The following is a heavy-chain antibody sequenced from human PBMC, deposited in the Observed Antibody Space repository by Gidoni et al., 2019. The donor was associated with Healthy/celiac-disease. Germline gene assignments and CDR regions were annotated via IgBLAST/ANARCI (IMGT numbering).Heavy chain of an antibody. CDR2: ISGSGGST. Sequence: EVQLLESGGGLVQPGGSLRLSCAASGFPFSRYAMSWVRQAPGKGLEWVSAISGSGGSTYYADSVKGRFTISRDNSKNTLYLQMNSLRAEDTAVYYCAKNGAGCSGGSCYSWFDPWGQGTLVTVSS. D-gene: IGHD2-15*01. J-gene: IGHJ5*02. CDR1: GFPFSRYA. V-gene: IGHV3-23*01. CDR3: AKNGAGCSGGSCYSWFDP.